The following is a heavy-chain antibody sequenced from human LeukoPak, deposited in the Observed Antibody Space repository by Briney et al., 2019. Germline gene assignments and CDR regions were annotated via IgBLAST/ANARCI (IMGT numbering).Heavy chain of an antibody. CDR3: VRLAALRGFYYYMDV. CDR1: GGSFSGYY. J-gene: IGHJ6*03. CDR2: VYRDGNT. V-gene: IGHV4-34*01. D-gene: IGHD6-25*01. Sequence: SETLSLTCAVYGGSFSGYYWSWIRQPPGKGLEWVANVYRDGNTYYSPSLESRATISVDTSKNLFSLKLSSLSAADTAAYYCVRLAALRGFYYYMDVWGKGTAVTVSS.